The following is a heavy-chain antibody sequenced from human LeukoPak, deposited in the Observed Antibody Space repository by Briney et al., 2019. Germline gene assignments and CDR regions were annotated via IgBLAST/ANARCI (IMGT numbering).Heavy chain of an antibody. J-gene: IGHJ5*02. D-gene: IGHD6-13*01. CDR1: GFTFQVYA. CDR3: AKVSSSWLGWFDP. V-gene: IGHV3-9*01. Sequence: GRSLRLSCAASGFTFQVYAMHWVRHAPGKGLECVSGISWNSCNIVCTDSVKGRFTISRDNAKNSLYLQMNSLTAEDTALYYCAKVSSSWLGWFDPWGQGTLVTVSS. CDR2: ISWNSCNI.